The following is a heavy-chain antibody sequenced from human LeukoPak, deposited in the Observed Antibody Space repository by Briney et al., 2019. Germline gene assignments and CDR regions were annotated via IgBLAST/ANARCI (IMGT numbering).Heavy chain of an antibody. V-gene: IGHV3-74*01. D-gene: IGHD6-6*01. J-gene: IGHJ4*02. CDR2: INTDGSHI. CDR3: ASDFSSQYYFDY. Sequence: GGSLRLSCAASGFTFNNYWMQWVRQAPGKGRVWGSRINTDGSHINYADSVKGRFTFSRDNAKNSLYLQMNSLRAEDTAVYYCASDFSSQYYFDYWGQGTLVTVSS. CDR1: GFTFNNYW.